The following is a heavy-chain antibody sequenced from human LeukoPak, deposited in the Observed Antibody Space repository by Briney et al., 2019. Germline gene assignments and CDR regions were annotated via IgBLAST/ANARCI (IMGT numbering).Heavy chain of an antibody. V-gene: IGHV1-2*04. CDR3: ARGPHRAAGPSNGMDV. Sequence: ASVKVSCKASGYTFTGYYMHWVRQAPGQGLEWMGWINPNSGGTNYAQKFQGWVTMTRDTSISTAYMELSRLRSDDTAVYYCARGPHRAAGPSNGMDVWGQGTTVTVSS. CDR2: INPNSGGT. D-gene: IGHD6-13*01. J-gene: IGHJ6*02. CDR1: GYTFTGYY.